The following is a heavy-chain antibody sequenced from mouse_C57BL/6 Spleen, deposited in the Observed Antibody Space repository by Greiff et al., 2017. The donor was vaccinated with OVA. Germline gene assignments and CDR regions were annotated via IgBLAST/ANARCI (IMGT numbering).Heavy chain of an antibody. Sequence: QVQLQQPGAELVKPGASVKMSCKASGYTFTSYWITWVKQRPGQGLEWIGDIYPGSGSTNYNKKFKSKATLTVDTSSSTAYMQLSSLTSEDSAVYYCARSGYDYDEFAYWGQGTLVTVSA. CDR1: GYTFTSYW. J-gene: IGHJ3*01. D-gene: IGHD2-4*01. CDR3: ARSGYDYDEFAY. CDR2: IYPGSGST. V-gene: IGHV1-55*01.